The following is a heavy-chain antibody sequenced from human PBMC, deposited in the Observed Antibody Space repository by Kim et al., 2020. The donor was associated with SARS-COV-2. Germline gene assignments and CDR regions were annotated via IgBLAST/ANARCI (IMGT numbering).Heavy chain of an antibody. V-gene: IGHV1-3*01. J-gene: IGHJ6*02. Sequence: SQKFQGRVTITRDTSASTAYMELSSLRSEDTAVYYCARGENYYYYYGMDVWGQGTTVTVSS. D-gene: IGHD1-26*01. CDR3: ARGENYYYYYGMDV.